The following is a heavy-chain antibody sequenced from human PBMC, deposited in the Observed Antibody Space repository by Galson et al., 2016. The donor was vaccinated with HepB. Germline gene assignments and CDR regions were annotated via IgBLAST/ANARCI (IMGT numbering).Heavy chain of an antibody. D-gene: IGHD2-15*01. CDR3: ARDQYLWGSGGTCLDF. CDR1: GYTFTKYA. V-gene: IGHV7-4-1*01. Sequence: SVKVSCKASGYTFTKYALNWVRQAPGQGLEWMGWISTSTGNPTYAQAFTGRFVFSLDTSVSTAYLQIVGLEAEDTAVYYCARDQYLWGSGGTCLDFWGQGTRVTVSS. CDR2: ISTSTGNP. J-gene: IGHJ4*02.